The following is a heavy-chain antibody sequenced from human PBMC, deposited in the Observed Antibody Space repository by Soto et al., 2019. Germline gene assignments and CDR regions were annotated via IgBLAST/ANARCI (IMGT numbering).Heavy chain of an antibody. CDR1: GGSISSSSYY. D-gene: IGHD2-8*01. V-gene: IGHV4-39*01. J-gene: IGHJ4*02. CDR2: IYYSGST. CDR3: ASHRTFWPFDY. Sequence: SQTLSLTCTVSGGSISSSSYYWGWIRQPPGKGLEWIGSIYYSGSTYYNPSLKSRVTISVDTSKNQFSLSLRSVTAADTAVYYCASHRTFWPFDYWGQGTVVTVSS.